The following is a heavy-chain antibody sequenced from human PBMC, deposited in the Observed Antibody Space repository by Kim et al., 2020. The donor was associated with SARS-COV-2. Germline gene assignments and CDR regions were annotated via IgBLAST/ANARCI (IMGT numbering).Heavy chain of an antibody. CDR1: GFTFSDYY. D-gene: IGHD3-9*01. CDR2: ISSSSSYT. V-gene: IGHV3-11*05. CDR3: ARDRKFRYFDWLCFDY. J-gene: IGHJ4*02. Sequence: GGSLRLSCAASGFTFSDYYMSWIRQAPGKGLEWVSYISSSSSYTNYADSVKGRFTISRDNAKNSLYLQMNSLRAEDTAVYYCARDRKFRYFDWLCFDYWGQGALVTVSS.